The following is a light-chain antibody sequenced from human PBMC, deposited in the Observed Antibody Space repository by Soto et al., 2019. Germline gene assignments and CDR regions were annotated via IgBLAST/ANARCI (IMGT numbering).Light chain of an antibody. V-gene: IGKV3-20*01. CDR1: QSVSSSY. J-gene: IGKJ4*01. Sequence: EIVLTQSPGTLSLSPGERATLSCRASQSVSSSYLAWYQQKPGQAPRLLIYGASSKATGIPDRFSGSGSGTDFTLTISRLEPEDFAAYYCQQYSSSQLTFGGGTRVEIK. CDR2: GAS. CDR3: QQYSSSQLT.